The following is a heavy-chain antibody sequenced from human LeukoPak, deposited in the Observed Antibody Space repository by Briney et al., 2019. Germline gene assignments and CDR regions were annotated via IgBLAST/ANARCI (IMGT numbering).Heavy chain of an antibody. J-gene: IGHJ4*02. CDR1: GGSISSYY. CDR3: ARQPYMLGAYYFGY. Sequence: SETLSLTCTVSGGSISSYYWSWIRQPPGKGLEWIGDIYYSGSTNYNPSLKSRVTISVDTSKNQFSLRLSSVTAADTAVYYCARQPYMLGAYYFGYWGQGTLVTVSS. CDR2: IYYSGST. V-gene: IGHV4-59*08. D-gene: IGHD1-26*01.